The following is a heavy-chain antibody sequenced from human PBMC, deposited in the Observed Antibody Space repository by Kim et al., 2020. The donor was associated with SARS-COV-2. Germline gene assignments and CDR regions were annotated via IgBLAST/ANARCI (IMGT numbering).Heavy chain of an antibody. CDR1: GYTFTSYG. V-gene: IGHV1-18*01. CDR3: ARAVHLRDIVVVPAAMGYFDY. J-gene: IGHJ4*02. D-gene: IGHD2-2*01. CDR2: ISAYNGNT. Sequence: ASVKVSCKASGYTFTSYGISWVRQAPGQGLEWMGWISAYNGNTNYAQKLQGRVTMTTDTSTSTAYMELRSLRSDDTAVYYCARAVHLRDIVVVPAAMGYFDYWGQGTLVTVSS.